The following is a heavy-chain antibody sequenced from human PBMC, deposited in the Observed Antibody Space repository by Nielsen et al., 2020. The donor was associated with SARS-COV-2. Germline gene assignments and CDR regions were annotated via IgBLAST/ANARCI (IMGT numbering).Heavy chain of an antibody. CDR3: TRGRQGFMEWSLDY. D-gene: IGHD3-3*01. J-gene: IGHJ4*02. Sequence: WILQPPGKGLEWVSSISSSSYIYYADSVKGRFTISRDNAKNSLYLEMNSLRAEDTAIYYCTRGRQGFMEWSLDYWGQGTLVTVSS. CDR2: ISSSSYI. V-gene: IGHV3-69-1*02.